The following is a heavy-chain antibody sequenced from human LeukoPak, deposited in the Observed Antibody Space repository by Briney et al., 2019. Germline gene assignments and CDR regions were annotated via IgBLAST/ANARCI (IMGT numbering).Heavy chain of an antibody. CDR3: ARDQEYGETGYDY. CDR2: ISRSSSNI. J-gene: IGHJ4*02. Sequence: PGGSLRLSCAASGFTFSSYSMNWLRQAPGKGLEWVSSISRSSSNIYYADSVKGRFTISRDNAKNSLYLQMNSLRAEDTAVYYCARDQEYGETGYDYWGQGTLVTVSS. CDR1: GFTFSSYS. D-gene: IGHD4/OR15-4a*01. V-gene: IGHV3-21*01.